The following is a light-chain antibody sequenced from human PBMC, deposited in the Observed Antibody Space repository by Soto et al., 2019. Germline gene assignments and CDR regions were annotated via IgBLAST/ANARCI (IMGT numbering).Light chain of an antibody. CDR3: QKYYTAPET. Sequence: DIQMTQSPSSLSASVGDRVTITCRANQGIGNYLAWYQQKPGKVPKHLIYDASTLQSGVPSRFSGSGSGTDFTLTISSPQPEDVSTYYCQKYYTAPETFGQGTKVEIK. CDR1: QGIGNY. V-gene: IGKV1-27*01. J-gene: IGKJ1*01. CDR2: DAS.